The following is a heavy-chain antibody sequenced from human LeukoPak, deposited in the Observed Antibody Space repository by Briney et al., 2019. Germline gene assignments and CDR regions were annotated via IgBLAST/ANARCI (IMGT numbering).Heavy chain of an antibody. D-gene: IGHD1-26*01. V-gene: IGHV3-74*01. CDR1: GFTFSSYW. J-gene: IGHJ4*02. CDR2: TNSDGSST. CDR3: ASALGGQGGH. Sequence: GGSLRLSCAASGFTFSSYWMHWVRQAPGKGLEWVSRTNSDGSSTNYADSVKGRLTISRDNAKNTLFLQMNSLRADDTAVYFCASALGGQGGHWGQGTLVTVSS.